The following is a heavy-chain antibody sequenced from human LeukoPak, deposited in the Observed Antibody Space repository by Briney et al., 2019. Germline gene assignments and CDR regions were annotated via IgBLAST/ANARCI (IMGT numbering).Heavy chain of an antibody. Sequence: SVKVSCKASGGTFSSYAISWVRQAPGQGLEWMGRIIPILGIANYAQKFQGRVTITADKSTSTAYMELSSLRSEDTAVYYCARDLGAAAGIDYWGQGTLVTVSS. D-gene: IGHD6-13*01. CDR1: GGTFSSYA. J-gene: IGHJ4*02. CDR2: IIPILGIA. CDR3: ARDLGAAAGIDY. V-gene: IGHV1-69*04.